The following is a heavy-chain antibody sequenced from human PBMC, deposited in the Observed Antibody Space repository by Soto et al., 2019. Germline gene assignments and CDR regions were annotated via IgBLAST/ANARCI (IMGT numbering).Heavy chain of an antibody. CDR3: ERDQSCLSF. CDR2: IKQDGGET. D-gene: IGHD3-10*01. V-gene: IGHV3-7*03. Sequence: PGGSLRLSCEASGFTFSNYWMSWVRQAPGKGLEWVANIKQDGGETYYVDSVKGRFTISRDNAKNSLYLQMNSLRVDDTAVYYCERDQSCLSFWGLGTLVSVSS. CDR1: GFTFSNYW. J-gene: IGHJ4*02.